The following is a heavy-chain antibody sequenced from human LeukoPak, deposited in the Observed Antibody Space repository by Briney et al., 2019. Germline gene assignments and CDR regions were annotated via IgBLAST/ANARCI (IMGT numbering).Heavy chain of an antibody. CDR1: GFTVSSNY. D-gene: IGHD3-3*01. J-gene: IGHJ6*03. CDR2: IYSGGST. V-gene: IGHV3-66*02. Sequence: GGYLRRSCAASGFTVSSNYMSWVRQAPGKGLEWVSVIYSGGSTYYADSVKGRVTISRDNSKNTLYLQMNSLRAEATAVYYCAKDSYYDFWSGYFTRPNYYYYYMDVWGKGTTVTVS. CDR3: AKDSYYDFWSGYFTRPNYYYYYMDV.